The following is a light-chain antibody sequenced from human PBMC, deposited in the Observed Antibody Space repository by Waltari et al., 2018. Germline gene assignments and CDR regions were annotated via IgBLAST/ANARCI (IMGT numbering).Light chain of an antibody. V-gene: IGKV4-1*01. CDR2: WAS. Sequence: DIVMTQSPDSLTVSLGERATIRCRSSQSVSDYVNNKNYLAWYRQKPGQPPKLLISWASTREFGVPDRFSGSGSGTEFTLTISSLQTEDVAVYYCQQYYATPPTFGQGTKVEIK. J-gene: IGKJ1*01. CDR1: QSVSDYVNNKNY. CDR3: QQYYATPPT.